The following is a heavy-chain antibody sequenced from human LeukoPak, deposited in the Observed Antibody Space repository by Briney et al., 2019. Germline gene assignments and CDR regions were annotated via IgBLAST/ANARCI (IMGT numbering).Heavy chain of an antibody. J-gene: IGHJ4*02. CDR2: ISYDGSNK. CDR3: ASFRGSSGWYY. Sequence: GGSLRLSCAASGFTFSSYAMHWVRQAPGKGLEWVAVISYDGSNKYYADSVKGRFTISRDNSKNTLYLQMNSLRAEDTAAYYCASFRGSSGWYYWGQGTLVTVSS. D-gene: IGHD6-19*01. CDR1: GFTFSSYA. V-gene: IGHV3-30-3*01.